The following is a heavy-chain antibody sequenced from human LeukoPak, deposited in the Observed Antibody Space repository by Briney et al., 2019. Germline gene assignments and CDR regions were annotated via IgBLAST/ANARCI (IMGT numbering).Heavy chain of an antibody. D-gene: IGHD6-13*01. CDR2: ISWNSGSI. J-gene: IGHJ4*02. CDR3: AKDRASTAAAGNHFDY. Sequence: SLSLSCAASGFTFDDYAMHWVRQAPGKGLEWVSGISWNSGSIGYADSVKGRFTISRDNAKNSLYLQMNSLRAEDTALYYCAKDRASTAAAGNHFDYWGQGTLVTVSS. V-gene: IGHV3-9*01. CDR1: GFTFDDYA.